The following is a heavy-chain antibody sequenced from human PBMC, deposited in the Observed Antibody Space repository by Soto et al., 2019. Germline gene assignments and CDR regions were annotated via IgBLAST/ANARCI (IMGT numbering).Heavy chain of an antibody. CDR3: ARDWGHMTSYYLDN. CDR2: ISAYNGNT. CDR1: GYTFTSFG. V-gene: IGHV1-18*01. J-gene: IGHJ4*01. D-gene: IGHD3-9*01. Sequence: QVQLVQSGAEVKKPGASVMVSCKASGYTFTSFGITWVRQAPGQGLEWMGWISAYNGNTNYAQKLQGRVTMTIDTSTSTAYMELRRLRSDDTAVYYCARDWGHMTSYYLDNWGQGTLFTVSS.